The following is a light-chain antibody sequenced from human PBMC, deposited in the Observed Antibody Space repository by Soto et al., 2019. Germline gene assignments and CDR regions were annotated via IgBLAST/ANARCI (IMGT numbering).Light chain of an antibody. J-gene: IGLJ2*01. CDR1: SSDVGGYNY. CDR2: EVT. Sequence: QSALTQPPSASGSPGQSVTISCTGTSSDVGGYNYVSWYQQHTGKAPKLMIYEVTKRPSGVPDRFSGSKSDNTASLTVSGLQAEDEADYYCSSYAGSNNVVFGGGTKLTVL. V-gene: IGLV2-8*01. CDR3: SSYAGSNNVV.